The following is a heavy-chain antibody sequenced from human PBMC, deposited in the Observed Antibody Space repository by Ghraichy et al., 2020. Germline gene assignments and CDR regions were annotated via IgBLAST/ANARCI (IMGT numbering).Heavy chain of an antibody. Sequence: LEYVSGIRSNGENTYYADSVKGRFTISRDNSKTTVDLQMSSLRVEDTAVYYCVKEGSAMISFGGLIVGAFDYWCQVTLVTVS. D-gene: IGHD3-16*02. CDR3: VKEGSAMISFGGLIVGAFDY. J-gene: IGHJ4*02. V-gene: IGHV3-64D*06. CDR2: IRSNGENT.